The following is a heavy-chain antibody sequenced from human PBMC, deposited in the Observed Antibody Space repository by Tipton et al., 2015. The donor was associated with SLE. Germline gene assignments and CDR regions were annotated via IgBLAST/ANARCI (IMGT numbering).Heavy chain of an antibody. CDR3: AKGRFLEWLDAFDI. D-gene: IGHD3-3*01. Sequence: SLRLSCAASGFTFSSYSMNWVRQAPGKGLEWVSSISSSSSYIYYADSVKGRFTISRDNSKNTLYLQMNSLRAEDTAVYYCAKGRFLEWLDAFDIWGQGTMVTVSS. CDR2: ISSSSSYI. J-gene: IGHJ3*02. V-gene: IGHV3-21*01. CDR1: GFTFSSYS.